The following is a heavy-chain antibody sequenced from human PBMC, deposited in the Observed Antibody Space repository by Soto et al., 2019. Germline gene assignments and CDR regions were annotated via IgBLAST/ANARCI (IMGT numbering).Heavy chain of an antibody. CDR1: GGSISSGDYY. J-gene: IGHJ3*02. CDR3: ARDGDSSGYSKTQNAFDI. Sequence: SLTCTVSGGSISSGDYYWSWIRQPPGKGLEWIGYIYYSGSTYYNPSLKSRVTISVDTSKNQFSLKLSSVTAADTAVYYCARDGDSSGYSKTQNAFDIWGQGTMVTVS. V-gene: IGHV4-30-4*01. CDR2: IYYSGST. D-gene: IGHD3-22*01.